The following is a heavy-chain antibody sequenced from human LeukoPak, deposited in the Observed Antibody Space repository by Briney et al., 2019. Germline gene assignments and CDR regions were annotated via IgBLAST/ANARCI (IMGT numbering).Heavy chain of an antibody. CDR2: IKQDGSEK. CDR3: AKRGFGDYSSYFDS. Sequence: QSGGSLRLSCAASGFTFSSYWMSWVRQAPGKGLEWVANIKQDGSEKYYVDSVKGRFTISRDNAKNSLYLQMNSLRAEDTAVYYCAKRGFGDYSSYFDSWGQGTLVTVSS. D-gene: IGHD4-11*01. J-gene: IGHJ4*02. V-gene: IGHV3-7*03. CDR1: GFTFSSYW.